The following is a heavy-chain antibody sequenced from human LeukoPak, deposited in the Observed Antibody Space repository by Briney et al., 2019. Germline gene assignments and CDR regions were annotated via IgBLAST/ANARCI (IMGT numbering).Heavy chain of an antibody. V-gene: IGHV3-23*01. J-gene: IGHJ4*02. CDR3: AKDGADYDSDYFDY. CDR2: ISGSGGST. Sequence: PGGSLRLSCTASGFTINRNAMNWVRQAPGKGLEWVSIISGSGGSTYYAASVKGRFTISRDNSKNTLYLQINSLRAEDTAVYYCAKDGADYDSDYFDYWGQGTLVTVSS. CDR1: GFTINRNA. D-gene: IGHD3-3*01.